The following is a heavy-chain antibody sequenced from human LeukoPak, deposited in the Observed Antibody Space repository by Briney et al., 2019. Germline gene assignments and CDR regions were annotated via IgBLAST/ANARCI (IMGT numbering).Heavy chain of an antibody. J-gene: IGHJ4*02. CDR1: GGSFSGYY. CDR3: ARRGALTIFGIVVEYYFDY. V-gene: IGHV4-34*01. CDR2: INHSGIT. D-gene: IGHD3-3*01. Sequence: SETLSLTCAVYGGSFSGYYWNWIRQPPGKGLEWIGEINHSGITNYNPSLKSRVTMSVDTSKNQFPLKLNSVTAADTAVYYCARRGALTIFGIVVEYYFDYWGQGTLVTVSS.